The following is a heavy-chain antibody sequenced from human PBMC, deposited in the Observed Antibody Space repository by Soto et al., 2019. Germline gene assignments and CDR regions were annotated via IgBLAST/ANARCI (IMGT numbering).Heavy chain of an antibody. D-gene: IGHD6-13*01. V-gene: IGHV5-10-1*01. CDR1: GYRFTSYW. CDR2: IDPSDSYT. Sequence: ASLKSSCKGCGYRFTSYWISWVRQMPGKGLEWMGRIDPSDSYTNYSPSFQGHVTISADKSISTAYLQWSSLKASDTAMYYCARASAGSWYLRQTYNWFDPWGQGTLVTVSS. CDR3: ARASAGSWYLRQTYNWFDP. J-gene: IGHJ5*02.